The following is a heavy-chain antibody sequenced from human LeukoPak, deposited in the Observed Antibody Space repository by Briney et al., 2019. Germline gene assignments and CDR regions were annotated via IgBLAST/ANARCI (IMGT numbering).Heavy chain of an antibody. CDR2: IWYDGSNK. Sequence: GGSLRLSCAASGFTFSNYGMHWVRQAPGKGLEWVGDIWYDGSNKYYADSVKGRLTIARGNSNITVYLQMNSLRAEDTAMYDCARDFYVGSKSYYIGYWGHGTLVTVS. CDR3: ARDFYVGSKSYYIGY. J-gene: IGHJ4*01. D-gene: IGHD3-10*01. V-gene: IGHV3-33*01. CDR1: GFTFSNYG.